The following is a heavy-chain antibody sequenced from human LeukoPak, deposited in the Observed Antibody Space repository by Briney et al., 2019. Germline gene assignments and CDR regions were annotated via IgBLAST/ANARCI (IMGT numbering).Heavy chain of an antibody. D-gene: IGHD6-13*01. Sequence: GESLRISCKGSGYSFTNYWINWVRHMPGKGLEWMGRIDPTDSYTNYSPSFQGHITISADKSNNTVYLQCSSLKASDTAIYYCARGSSSWDFDYWGQGTLVTVSS. CDR3: ARGSSSWDFDY. CDR1: GYSFTNYW. V-gene: IGHV5-10-1*01. CDR2: IDPTDSYT. J-gene: IGHJ4*02.